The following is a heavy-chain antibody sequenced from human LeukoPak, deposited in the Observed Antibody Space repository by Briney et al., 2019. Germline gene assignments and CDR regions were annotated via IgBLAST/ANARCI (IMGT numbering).Heavy chain of an antibody. D-gene: IGHD4-17*01. V-gene: IGHV4-30-2*03. J-gene: IGHJ4*02. CDR3: ARHVYGEYGPGDY. CDR1: GGSISSGGYS. CDR2: IRNSGNT. Sequence: SETLSLTCAVSGGSISSGGYSWSWIRQPPGKGLEWIGSIRNSGNTYYSPSLKSRVTISVDTSKNQFSLKLSSVTAADTAVYYCARHVYGEYGPGDYWGQGILVTVSS.